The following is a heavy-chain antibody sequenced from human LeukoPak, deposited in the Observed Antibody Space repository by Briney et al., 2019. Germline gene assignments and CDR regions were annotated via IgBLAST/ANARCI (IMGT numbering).Heavy chain of an antibody. V-gene: IGHV3-21*01. Sequence: PGGSLRLSCAASGFTFSSYSMNWVRQAPGKGLEWVSYISSSSSYIYYADSVKGRFTISRDNAKNSLYLQMNSLRAEDTAMYYCARLASSSSSDYWGQGTLVTVSS. CDR2: ISSSSSYI. CDR1: GFTFSSYS. CDR3: ARLASSSSSDY. D-gene: IGHD6-6*01. J-gene: IGHJ4*02.